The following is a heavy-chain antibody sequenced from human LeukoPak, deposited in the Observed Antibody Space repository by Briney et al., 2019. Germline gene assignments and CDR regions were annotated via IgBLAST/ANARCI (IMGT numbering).Heavy chain of an antibody. V-gene: IGHV3-9*01. CDR3: AKAGELWFGELNSGDYFDY. D-gene: IGHD3-10*01. CDR2: ISWNSGSI. Sequence: PGGSLRLSCAASGFTFDDYAMHWVRQAPGKGLEWVSGISWNSGSIGYADSVKGRFTISRDNSKNSLYLQMNSLRTEDTALYYCAKAGELWFGELNSGDYFDYWGQGTLVTVSS. J-gene: IGHJ4*02. CDR1: GFTFDDYA.